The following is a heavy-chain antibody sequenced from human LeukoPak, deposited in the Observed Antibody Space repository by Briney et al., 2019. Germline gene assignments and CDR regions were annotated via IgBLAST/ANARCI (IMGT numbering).Heavy chain of an antibody. J-gene: IGHJ4*02. D-gene: IGHD5-18*01. CDR2: IYNSGST. CDR1: GGSISSGNYY. CDR3: ARDHSYGYYFDY. Sequence: SETLSLTCTVSGGSISSGNYYWSWIRQHPGKGLEWIGYIYNSGSTYYNPSLKSRVTISVDTSKNQFSLKLSSVTAADTAVYYCARDHSYGYYFDYWGQGNLVTVSS. V-gene: IGHV4-31*03.